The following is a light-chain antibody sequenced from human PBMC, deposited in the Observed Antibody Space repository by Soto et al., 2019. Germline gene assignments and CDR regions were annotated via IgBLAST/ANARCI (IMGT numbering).Light chain of an antibody. V-gene: IGKV3-20*01. CDR1: QSVSSSY. CDR2: GAS. J-gene: IGKJ4*01. Sequence: EIVLTQSPGTLSLSPGERATLSCRASQSVSSSYLAWYQQKPGQAPRLLIYGASSRATGIPDRFSGSGSGTDFTLTISRLETEDFAVYYCPQSGSSSLTFGGGTKVDIK. CDR3: PQSGSSSLT.